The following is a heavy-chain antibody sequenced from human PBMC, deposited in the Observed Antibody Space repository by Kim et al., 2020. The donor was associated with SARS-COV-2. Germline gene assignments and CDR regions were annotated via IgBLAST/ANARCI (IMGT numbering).Heavy chain of an antibody. CDR3: ARTTYYYDSSGYLIDY. J-gene: IGHJ4*02. Sequence: SLKSRVTISVDTSKTQFSLKLSSVTAADTAVYYCARTTYYYDSSGYLIDYWGQGTLVTVSS. V-gene: IGHV4-4*09. D-gene: IGHD3-22*01.